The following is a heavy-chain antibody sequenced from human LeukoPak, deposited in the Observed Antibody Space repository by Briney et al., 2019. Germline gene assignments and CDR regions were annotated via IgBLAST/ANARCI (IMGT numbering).Heavy chain of an antibody. CDR2: ISYDGNNQ. J-gene: IGHJ4*02. CDR1: GFIFSSYA. V-gene: IGHV3-30*04. CDR3: ARGTSSSSWYGELDY. D-gene: IGHD6-13*01. Sequence: GTSLRLSCAASGFIFSSYAAHWVRQTPDKGLEWVAIISYDGNNQYYADSVKGRFTISRDNSKKTLFMLMNNLGTDDTAMYYCARGTSSSSWYGELDYWGQGTLVTVSS.